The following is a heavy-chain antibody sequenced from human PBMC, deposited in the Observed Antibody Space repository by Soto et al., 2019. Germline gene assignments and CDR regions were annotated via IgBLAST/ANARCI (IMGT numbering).Heavy chain of an antibody. D-gene: IGHD2-15*01. V-gene: IGHV6-1*01. CDR2: IYYRSNWFH. Sequence: PSQTLSLTCVISGDSVSSNGACWNWIRQSPSRGIQWRGRIYYRSNWFHDDASSVESRMAINPDPSRNPFSLQLNYVTPKDTAVYYCARVHCSAGTCLDVLDFWGQGTTVTVSS. CDR3: ARVHCSAGTCLDVLDF. J-gene: IGHJ6*02. CDR1: GDSVSSNGAC.